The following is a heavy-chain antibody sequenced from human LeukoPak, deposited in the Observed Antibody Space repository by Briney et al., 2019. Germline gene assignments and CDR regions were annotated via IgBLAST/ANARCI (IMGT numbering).Heavy chain of an antibody. CDR2: IGAYNGNT. V-gene: IGHV1-18*01. J-gene: IGHJ4*02. CDR3: ARDPYCNGGSCYPGY. CDR1: GYTFTSYG. D-gene: IGHD2-15*01. Sequence: ASVTVSFKSSGYTFTSYGISWLRQAPGQGLGWMGWIGAYNGNTNYAQKLQGRVTMTTDTSTSTAYMELRSLRSDDTAVYYCARDPYCNGGSCYPGYWGQGTLVTVSS.